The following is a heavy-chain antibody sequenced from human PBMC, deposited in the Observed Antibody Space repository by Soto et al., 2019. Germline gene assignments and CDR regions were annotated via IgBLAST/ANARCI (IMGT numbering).Heavy chain of an antibody. J-gene: IGHJ2*01. CDR1: GGTFSSYA. CDR2: LIPIFATA. D-gene: IGHD4-17*01. Sequence: QVQLVQSGAEVKKPGSSVKVSCKASGGTFSSYAITWVRQAPGQGLEWMGGLIPIFATANYAQKFQGRVTITADESTSTAYMELSRLRSEDTAVYYCARTIDYGGNSLYWYFDLWGRGTLVTVSS. CDR3: ARTIDYGGNSLYWYFDL. V-gene: IGHV1-69*01.